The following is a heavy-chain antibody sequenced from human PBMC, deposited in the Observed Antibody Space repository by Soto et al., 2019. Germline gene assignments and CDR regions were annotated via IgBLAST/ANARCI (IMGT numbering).Heavy chain of an antibody. Sequence: EVQLVESGGGLVQPGGSLRLSCAASGFTFSSYWMSWVRQAPGKGLEWVANIKQEGSEKYYVDSVKGRFTISRDHAKNSLYLQMNSLRAEDTAVYYCARDEYPVYFDYWGQGTLVTVSS. J-gene: IGHJ4*02. CDR2: IKQEGSEK. CDR1: GFTFSSYW. V-gene: IGHV3-7*01. CDR3: ARDEYPVYFDY.